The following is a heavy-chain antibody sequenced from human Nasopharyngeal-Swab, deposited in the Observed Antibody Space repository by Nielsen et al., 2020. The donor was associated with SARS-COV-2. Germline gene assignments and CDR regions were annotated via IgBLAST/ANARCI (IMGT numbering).Heavy chain of an antibody. V-gene: IGHV3-48*04. CDR2: ITSGNSV. Sequence: GGSLRLSCATSGFTFSPYTMTWVRQAPGKGLQWISYITSGNSVQYADSVRGRFTISRDNAKNSLSLQMNSLTAEETAVYYCARERGGGYGDYWGQGTLVTVSS. D-gene: IGHD5-12*01. J-gene: IGHJ4*02. CDR1: GFTFSPYT. CDR3: ARERGGGYGDY.